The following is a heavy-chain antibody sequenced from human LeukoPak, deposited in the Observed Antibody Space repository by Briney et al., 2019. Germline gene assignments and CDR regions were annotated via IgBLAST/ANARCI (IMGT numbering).Heavy chain of an antibody. D-gene: IGHD3-9*01. CDR3: AKGQNFDWLSGPFDY. CDR1: GFTFSYSG. CDR2: ISGSGGST. V-gene: IGHV3-23*01. J-gene: IGHJ4*02. Sequence: GGSLRLSCAASGFTFSYSGMTWVRQAPGKGLEWVSGISGSGGSTYYADSVKGRFIISRDNSKNTLYLQMNSLRAEDTAVYYCAKGQNFDWLSGPFDYWGQGTLVTVSS.